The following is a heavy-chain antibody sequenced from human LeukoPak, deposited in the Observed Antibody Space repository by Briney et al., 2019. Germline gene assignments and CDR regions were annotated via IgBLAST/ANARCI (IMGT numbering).Heavy chain of an antibody. CDR3: ATTGIAFRWFDP. CDR1: GGSISSSSYY. D-gene: IGHD2-15*01. CDR2: IYYSGST. J-gene: IGHJ5*02. V-gene: IGHV4-39*01. Sequence: SETLSLTXTVSGGSISSSSYYWGWIRQPPGKGLEWIGSIYYSGSTYYNPSLKSRVTISVDTSKNQFSLKLSSVTAADTAVYYCATTGIAFRWFDPWGQGTLVTVSS.